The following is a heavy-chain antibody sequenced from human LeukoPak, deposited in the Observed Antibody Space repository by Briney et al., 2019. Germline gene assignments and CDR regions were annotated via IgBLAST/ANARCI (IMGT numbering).Heavy chain of an antibody. CDR2: ISSSSYI. CDR1: GFTFSSYS. Sequence: GGSLRLSCAASGFTFSSYSINWVRQAPGKGLEWVSSISSSSYIYYADSVKGRFTISRDNAKNSLYLQMNSLRAEDTAVYYCARVGYCSSTSCYLRISDAFDIWGQGTMVTVSS. V-gene: IGHV3-21*01. J-gene: IGHJ3*02. CDR3: ARVGYCSSTSCYLRISDAFDI. D-gene: IGHD2-2*01.